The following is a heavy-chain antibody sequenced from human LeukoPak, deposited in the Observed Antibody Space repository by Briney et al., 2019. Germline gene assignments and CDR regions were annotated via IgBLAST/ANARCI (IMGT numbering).Heavy chain of an antibody. V-gene: IGHV4-59*13. CDR1: GDSISGYY. D-gene: IGHD3-22*01. CDR2: IYSSGST. CDR3: ARERSRSVVPTYYHIFDS. Sequence: SETLSLTCIVSGDSISGYYWSWIRQPPGKGLEWIGNIYSSGSTNYNSSLKGRVSISLEASRSRFSLRLRSVTAADTAVYYCARERSRSVVPTYYHIFDSWGQGTLVTVSS. J-gene: IGHJ5*01.